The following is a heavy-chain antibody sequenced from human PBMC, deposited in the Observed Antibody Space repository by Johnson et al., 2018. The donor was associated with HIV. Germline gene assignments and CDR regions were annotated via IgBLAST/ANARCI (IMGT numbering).Heavy chain of an antibody. CDR3: ARVSMLFIAADAFDI. CDR1: GFTFSSYA. V-gene: IGHV3-48*03. CDR2: ISSGGSSI. D-gene: IGHD2-21*01. J-gene: IGHJ3*02. Sequence: VQLVESGGGLVKSGGSLRLSCATSGFTFSSYALHWIRQAPGKGLEWVSYISSGGSSIYYADSVKGRFTISRDNAKKSMYLQMNSLRAEDTAVYYCARVSMLFIAADAFDIWGQGTMVTVSS.